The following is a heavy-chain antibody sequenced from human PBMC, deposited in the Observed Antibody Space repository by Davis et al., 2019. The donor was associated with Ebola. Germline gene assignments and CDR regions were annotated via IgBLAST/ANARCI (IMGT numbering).Heavy chain of an antibody. J-gene: IGHJ6*03. V-gene: IGHV4-4*07. CDR3: ARDRRIIAARRDYYYYMDV. D-gene: IGHD6-6*01. Sequence: PSETLSLTCTVSGGSISSYYWSWIRQPAGKGLEWIGRIYTSGSTNYNPSLKSRVTMSVDTSKNQFSLKLSSVTAADTAVYYCARDRRIIAARRDYYYYMDVWGKGTTVTVSS. CDR1: GGSISSYY. CDR2: IYTSGST.